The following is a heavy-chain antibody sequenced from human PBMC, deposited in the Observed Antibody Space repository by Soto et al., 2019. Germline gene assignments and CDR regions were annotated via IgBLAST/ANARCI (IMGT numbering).Heavy chain of an antibody. CDR1: GYTFTSYD. D-gene: IGHD3-10*01. V-gene: IGHV1-8*01. J-gene: IGHJ1*01. CDR3: ARIPMNYYALGSYSYFRH. CDR2: MNPNNGNT. Sequence: QVQLVQSGAEVKKPGASVKVSCKASGYTFTSYDISWVRQATGQGLEWMGWMNPNNGNTDYAPKFQGRVTMTMNTSIGTAYMELISLRSEDTAVYYCARIPMNYYALGSYSYFRHWGQGTLVTVSS.